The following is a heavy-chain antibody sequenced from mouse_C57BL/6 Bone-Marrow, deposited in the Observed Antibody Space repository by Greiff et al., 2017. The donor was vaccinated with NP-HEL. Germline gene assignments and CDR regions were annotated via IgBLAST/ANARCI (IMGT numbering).Heavy chain of an antibody. CDR2: IYPRDGST. Sequence: QVQLQQSDAELVKPGASVKISCKVSGYTFTDHTIHWMKQRPEQGLEWIGYIYPRDGSTKYIEKFKGKATLTADKSSSTAYMQLTCLPSECSAVYFCAIGPSGSYYFDYWGQGTTLTVSS. D-gene: IGHD3-2*02. CDR3: AIGPSGSYYFDY. J-gene: IGHJ2*01. V-gene: IGHV1-78*01. CDR1: GYTFTDHT.